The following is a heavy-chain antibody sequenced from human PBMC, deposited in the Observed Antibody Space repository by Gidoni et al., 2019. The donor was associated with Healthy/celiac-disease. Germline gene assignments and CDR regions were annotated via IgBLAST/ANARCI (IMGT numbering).Heavy chain of an antibody. D-gene: IGHD1-26*01. CDR1: GFTVSSNY. V-gene: IGHV3-66*01. CDR3: ARAGSYPIPCFSLCFDY. J-gene: IGHJ4*02. CDR2: IYSGGST. Sequence: EVQLVESGGGLVQPGGSLRLSCAASGFTVSSNYMSWVRQAPGKGLEWVSVIYSGGSTYYADSVKGRFTISRDNSKNTLYLQMNSLRAEDTAVYYCARAGSYPIPCFSLCFDYWGQGTLVTVSS.